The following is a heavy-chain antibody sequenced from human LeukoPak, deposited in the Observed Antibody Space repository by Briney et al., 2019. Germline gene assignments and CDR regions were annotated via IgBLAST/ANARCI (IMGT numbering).Heavy chain of an antibody. V-gene: IGHV4-34*01. D-gene: IGHD6-13*01. CDR1: GGSFSGYY. Sequence: SETLSLTCAVHGGSFSGYYWSWIRQPPGKGLEWIGEINHSGSTNYNPSLKSRVTISVDTSKNQFSLKLSSVTAADTAVYYCATSSSWETYNWFDPWGQGTLVTVSS. J-gene: IGHJ5*02. CDR3: ATSSSWETYNWFDP. CDR2: INHSGST.